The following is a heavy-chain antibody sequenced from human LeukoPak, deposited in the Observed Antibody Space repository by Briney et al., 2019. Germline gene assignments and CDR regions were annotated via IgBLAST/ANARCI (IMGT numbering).Heavy chain of an antibody. CDR1: GFTFSDYY. CDR3: ARVMYYYDSSGQTYYFDY. D-gene: IGHD3-22*01. CDR2: ISSSGSTI. V-gene: IGHV3-11*04. Sequence: GGSLRLSCAASGFTFSDYYMSCIPQAPGKGLGWVSYISSSGSTIYYADSVKGRFPIPRDNAKTSLYLQMSRLRAEDTAVYYWARVMYYYDSSGQTYYFDYWGQGTLVIVSS. J-gene: IGHJ4*02.